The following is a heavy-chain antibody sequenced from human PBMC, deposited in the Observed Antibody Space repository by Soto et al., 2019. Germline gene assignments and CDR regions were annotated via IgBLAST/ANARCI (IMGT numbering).Heavy chain of an antibody. V-gene: IGHV4-4*02. CDR2: IYHSGST. CDR1: GGSISSSNW. CDR3: ARHVRAAAGPYYYYMDV. D-gene: IGHD6-13*01. Sequence: PSETLSLTCAVSGGSISSSNWWCWVRQPPGKGLEWIGEIYHSGSTNYNPSLKSRVTISVDTSKNQFSLKLSSVTAADTAMYYCARHVRAAAGPYYYYMDVWGKGTTVTVSS. J-gene: IGHJ6*03.